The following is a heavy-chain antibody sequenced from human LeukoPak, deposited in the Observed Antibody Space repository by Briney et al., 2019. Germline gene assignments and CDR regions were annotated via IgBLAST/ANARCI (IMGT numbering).Heavy chain of an antibody. V-gene: IGHV4-30-2*01. Sequence: PSQTLSLTCTVSGGSIISAGDYWSWIRQPPGKGLEWIGYIYHSGITYYNPSLKSRVSISLDRSSNQFSLRLTSVTAADTAVYYCARDPRYCSSTSCLFGGYFDYWGQGTLVTVSS. D-gene: IGHD2-2*01. CDR1: GGSIISAGDY. CDR3: ARDPRYCSSTSCLFGGYFDY. J-gene: IGHJ4*02. CDR2: IYHSGIT.